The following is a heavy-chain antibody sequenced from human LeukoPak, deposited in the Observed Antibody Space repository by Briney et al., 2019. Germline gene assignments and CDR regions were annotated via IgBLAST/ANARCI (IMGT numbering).Heavy chain of an antibody. CDR3: ASSSDWSRSLRD. J-gene: IGHJ4*02. CDR2: INPNSGGT. D-gene: IGHD3/OR15-3a*01. CDR1: GYTFTGYY. V-gene: IGHV1-2*04. Sequence: ASVKVSCKASGYTFTGYYMHWVRQAPGQGLEWMGWINPNSGGTNYAQKFQGWVTMTRDTSISTAYMELSRLRSDDTAVYYCASSSDWSRSLRDWGQGTLVTVSS.